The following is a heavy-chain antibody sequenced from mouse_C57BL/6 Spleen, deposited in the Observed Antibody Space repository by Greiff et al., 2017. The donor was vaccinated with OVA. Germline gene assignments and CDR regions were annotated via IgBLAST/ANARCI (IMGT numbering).Heavy chain of an antibody. J-gene: IGHJ4*01. Sequence: VQLQQSGAELVKPGASVKLSCKASGYTFTSYWMHWVKQRPGRGLEWIGRIDPNSGGTKYNEKIKSKATLTVDKPSSTAYMQLSSLTSEDSAVYYCARGDYDSEADYYYAMDYWGQGTSVTVSS. D-gene: IGHD2-4*01. CDR1: GYTFTSYW. CDR3: ARGDYDSEADYYYAMDY. CDR2: IDPNSGGT. V-gene: IGHV1-72*01.